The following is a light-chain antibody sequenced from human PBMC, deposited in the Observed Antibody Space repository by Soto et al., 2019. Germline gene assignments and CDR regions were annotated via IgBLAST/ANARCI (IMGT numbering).Light chain of an antibody. CDR1: QSINTY. V-gene: IGKV1-39*01. CDR3: QESYSHSRT. Sequence: DIQMTQSPSSLSASVGDRVTITCRASQSINTYLNWYQQKPGKAPKLLIYAASSLQSGVPSRFSGSGSGTDFTLTIGSLQPEDFANYYCQESYSHSRTFGPGTKVDI. J-gene: IGKJ3*01. CDR2: AAS.